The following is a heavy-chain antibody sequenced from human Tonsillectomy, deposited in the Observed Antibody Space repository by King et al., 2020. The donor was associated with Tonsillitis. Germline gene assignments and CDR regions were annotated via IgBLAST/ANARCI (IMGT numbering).Heavy chain of an antibody. CDR3: ASGWFGD. CDR1: GLPFSGSW. CDR2: INSDGSST. J-gene: IGHJ4*02. Sequence: VQLVESGGGLVQPGGSLRLSCAASGLPFSGSWMHWVRQAPGKGLVWVSRINSDGSSTSYADSVKGRFTISRDNAKNTLFLQMNSLGVEDTAMYYCASGWFGDWGQGTLVTVSS. V-gene: IGHV3-74*01. D-gene: IGHD3-10*01.